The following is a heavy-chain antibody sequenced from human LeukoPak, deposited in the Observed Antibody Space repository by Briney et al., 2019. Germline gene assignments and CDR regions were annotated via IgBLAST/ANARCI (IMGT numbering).Heavy chain of an antibody. CDR3: ASGEVRAGSFDY. D-gene: IGHD3-10*01. CDR2: ISYDGSNK. J-gene: IGHJ4*02. Sequence: SGGSLRLSCAASGFTFSSYAMHWVRQAPGKGLEWVAVISYDGSNKYYADSVKGRFTISRDNSKNTLYLQMNSLRAEDTAVYYCASGEVRAGSFDYWGQGTLVTVSS. V-gene: IGHV3-30*04. CDR1: GFTFSSYA.